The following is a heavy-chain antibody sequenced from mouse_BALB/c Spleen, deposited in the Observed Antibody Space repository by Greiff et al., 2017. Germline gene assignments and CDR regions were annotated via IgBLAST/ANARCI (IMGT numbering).Heavy chain of an antibody. Sequence: QVQLQQPGAELVKPGASVKLSCKASGYTFTSYWMHWVKQRPGQGLEWIGEINPSNGRTNYNEKFKSKATLTVDKSSSTAYMQLSSLTSEDSAVYYCARGITTVVARAMDYWGQGTSVTVSA. CDR2: INPSNGRT. J-gene: IGHJ4*01. V-gene: IGHV1S81*02. D-gene: IGHD1-1*01. CDR1: GYTFTSYW. CDR3: ARGITTVVARAMDY.